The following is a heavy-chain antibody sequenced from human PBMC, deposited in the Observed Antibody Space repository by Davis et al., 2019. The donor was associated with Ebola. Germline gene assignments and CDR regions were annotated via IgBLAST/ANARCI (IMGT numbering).Heavy chain of an antibody. Sequence: PGGSLRLSCAASGFTFRSYDMHWVRQATGKGLEWVSAIGAAGDTYYPVSVKGRFTISRENAKNSLYLQMNSLRAEDTVVYYCARAGFGSTWFDCWGQGILVTVSS. CDR3: ARAGFGSTWFDC. J-gene: IGHJ5*01. CDR1: GFTFRSYD. V-gene: IGHV3-13*01. D-gene: IGHD6-13*01. CDR2: IGAAGDT.